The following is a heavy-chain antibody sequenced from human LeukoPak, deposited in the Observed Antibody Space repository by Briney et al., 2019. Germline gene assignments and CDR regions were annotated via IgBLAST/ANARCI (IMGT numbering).Heavy chain of an antibody. D-gene: IGHD6-13*01. Sequence: GGSLRLSCAASGFTFSSYAMSWVRQAPGKGLEWVSAISGSGGSTYYADSVKGRFTISRDNSKNTLYLQMNSLRAEDTAVYYCARDGRDIVAAYNAFDIWGQGTMVTVSS. V-gene: IGHV3-23*01. CDR1: GFTFSSYA. J-gene: IGHJ3*02. CDR3: ARDGRDIVAAYNAFDI. CDR2: ISGSGGST.